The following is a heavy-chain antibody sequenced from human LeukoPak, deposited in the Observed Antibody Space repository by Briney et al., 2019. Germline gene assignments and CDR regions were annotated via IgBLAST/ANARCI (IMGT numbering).Heavy chain of an antibody. V-gene: IGHV3-48*03. J-gene: IGHJ4*02. D-gene: IGHD2-2*03. CDR1: GFTFRSYE. CDR3: ASVSHGYCSGTSCQDY. CDR2: ISSSGSTT. Sequence: GGSLRLSCAASGFTFRSYEMNWVRQAPGKGLEWVSYISSSGSTTYYADSVKGRFTISRDNAKNSLYLQMNSLRAEDTAVYYCASVSHGYCSGTSCQDYWGQGTLVTVFS.